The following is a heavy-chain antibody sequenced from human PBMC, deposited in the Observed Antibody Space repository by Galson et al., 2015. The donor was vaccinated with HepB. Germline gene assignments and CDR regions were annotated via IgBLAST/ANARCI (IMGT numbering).Heavy chain of an antibody. CDR1: GFTFSSYG. CDR2: IWYDGSNK. CDR3: ARASIPYCGGDCYPPFDY. D-gene: IGHD2-21*02. Sequence: SLRLSCAASGFTFSSYGMHWVRQAPGKGLEWVAVIWYDGSNKYYADSVKGRFTISRDNSKNTLYLQMNSLRAEDTAVYYCARASIPYCGGDCYPPFDYWGQGTLVTVSS. J-gene: IGHJ4*02. V-gene: IGHV3-33*01.